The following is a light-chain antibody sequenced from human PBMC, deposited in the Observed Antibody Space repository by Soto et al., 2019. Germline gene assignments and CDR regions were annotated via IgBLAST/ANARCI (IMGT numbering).Light chain of an antibody. CDR2: DVS. J-gene: IGLJ1*01. CDR3: CSYADNYSYV. Sequence: QSALTQPRSVSGSPGQSVTISCTGTSSDVGAYNYVSWYQQHPGKAPELMTYDVSKRPSGVPDRFSGSKSGNTASLTISGLQAEDEADYYCCSYADNYSYVFGTGTKVTVL. V-gene: IGLV2-11*01. CDR1: SSDVGAYNY.